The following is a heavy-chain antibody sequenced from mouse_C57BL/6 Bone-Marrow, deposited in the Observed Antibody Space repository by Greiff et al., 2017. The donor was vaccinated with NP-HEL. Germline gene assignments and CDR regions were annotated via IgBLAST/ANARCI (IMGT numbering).Heavy chain of an antibody. CDR1: GYTFTNYW. J-gene: IGHJ2*01. V-gene: IGHV1-61*01. CDR3: ARYGIYLSLFDF. Sequence: QVQLQQSGAELVRPGSSVKLSCKASGYTFTNYWLDWVKQRPGHGLEWIGNIFPSDSETHYNQKFKDKATLTVDISSNTAYLQLSSLTSEDSAVDYCARYGIYLSLFDFWGQGTTLTVSS. CDR2: IFPSDSET. D-gene: IGHD2-1*01.